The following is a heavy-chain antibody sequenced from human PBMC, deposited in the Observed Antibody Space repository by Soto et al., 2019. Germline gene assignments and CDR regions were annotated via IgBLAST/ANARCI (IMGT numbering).Heavy chain of an antibody. CDR3: ARVIPGAEAWFDP. CDR2: ISAYTDDP. Sequence: GASVKVSCKAFGNTFTNFGVTWVRQAPGQGLEWMGWISAYTDDPNYAQKFQGRVTMTIDTSTSTAYLDLRSLTSDDTAVYYCARVIPGAEAWFDPWGQGTLVTVSS. V-gene: IGHV1-18*01. J-gene: IGHJ5*02. D-gene: IGHD2-2*01. CDR1: GNTFTNFG.